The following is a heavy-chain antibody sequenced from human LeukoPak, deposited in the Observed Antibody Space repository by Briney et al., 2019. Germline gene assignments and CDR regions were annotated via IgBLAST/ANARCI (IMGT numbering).Heavy chain of an antibody. Sequence: GESLKISCKGSGYSFTSYWIGWVRQMPGKGLEWMGIIYPGDSDTRYSPSGQGQVTISADKSIVTAYLQWSSLKASDTATYYCARQDTAMVLDAFDIWGQGTMVTVSS. CDR2: IYPGDSDT. D-gene: IGHD5-18*01. J-gene: IGHJ3*02. V-gene: IGHV5-51*01. CDR1: GYSFTSYW. CDR3: ARQDTAMVLDAFDI.